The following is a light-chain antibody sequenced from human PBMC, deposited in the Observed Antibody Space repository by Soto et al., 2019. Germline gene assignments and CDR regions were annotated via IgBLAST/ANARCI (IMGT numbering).Light chain of an antibody. CDR3: QQYGTLPTT. CDR1: QSVSVTY. J-gene: IGKJ3*01. Sequence: EIVLTQYPGTLSLSPGERATLSCRASQSVSVTYLAWYQQTPDQAPRLLIYGSSTRATGIPDRFSGSGSGTDLTLNISILEPEDFTVYYCQQYGTLPTTFGPGTKVDVK. V-gene: IGKV3-20*01. CDR2: GSS.